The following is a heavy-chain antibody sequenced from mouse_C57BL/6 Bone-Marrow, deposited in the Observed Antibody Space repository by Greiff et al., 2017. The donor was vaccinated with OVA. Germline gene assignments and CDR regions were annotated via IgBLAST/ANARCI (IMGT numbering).Heavy chain of an antibody. J-gene: IGHJ3*02. D-gene: IGHD4-1*01. CDR1: GFNIKDDY. CDR3: TAWGAPGY. V-gene: IGHV14-4*01. Sequence: EVKLEESGAELVRPGASVKLSCTASGFNIKDDYMHWVKQRPDQGLEWIGWIDPANGDTEYASKFQGKATITADTSSNTAYLQLSSLTSEDSAVYYCTAWGAPGYWGQGTLVTVSA. CDR2: IDPANGDT.